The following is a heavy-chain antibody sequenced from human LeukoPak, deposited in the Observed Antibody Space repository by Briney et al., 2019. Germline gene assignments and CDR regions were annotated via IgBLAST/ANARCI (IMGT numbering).Heavy chain of an antibody. CDR1: GFTFSNSF. J-gene: IGHJ5*02. V-gene: IGHV3-7*01. CDR2: INKDGTWT. Sequence: HPGGSLRLSCAASGFTFSNSFMSWVRQAPGEGLEWVANINKDGTWTHYLDSVKGRFAISRDNAMDSLYLQMNNLRAEDTAVYYCAGLGITSTSNFFDPWGQGTLVTVSS. D-gene: IGHD1-14*01. CDR3: AGLGITSTSNFFDP.